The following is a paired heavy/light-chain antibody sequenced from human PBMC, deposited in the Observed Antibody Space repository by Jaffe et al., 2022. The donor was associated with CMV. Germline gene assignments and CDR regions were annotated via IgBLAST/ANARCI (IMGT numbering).Light chain of an antibody. CDR3: HQYNNYWWT. V-gene: IGKV1-5*03. CDR1: QNINTY. Sequence: DIQLTQSPSTLSASVGDRVTITCRASQNINTYLAWYQQKPGKAPKLLIYKASRLETGVPSRFSGSGSGTEFVLTINGLQPDDFATYHCHQYNNYWWTFGQGTKVEIK. J-gene: IGKJ1*01. CDR2: KAS.
Heavy chain of an antibody. CDR2: ISSSGSNT. D-gene: IGHD2-21*01. CDR3: ARTDVVDAVPDS. Sequence: DVHLVESGGGLGQPGGSLRLSCAASGFNFDDHEMNWVRQAPGKGLEWVSYISSSGSNTYYSDSVKGRFTISRDNAKNSLYLQMHSLRVEDTAIYYCARTDVVDAVPDSWGQGTLVTVSS. J-gene: IGHJ4*02. CDR1: GFNFDDHE. V-gene: IGHV3-48*03.